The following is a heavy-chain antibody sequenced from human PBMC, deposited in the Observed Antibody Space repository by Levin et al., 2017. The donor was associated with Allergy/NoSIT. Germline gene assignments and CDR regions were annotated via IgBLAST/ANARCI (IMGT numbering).Heavy chain of an antibody. D-gene: IGHD1-1*01. CDR3: ARMTGSAIDS. J-gene: IGHJ4*02. CDR2: IWFDGTKK. CDR1: GFTFSSHG. V-gene: IGHV3-33*01. Sequence: SGGSLRLSCAASGFTFSSHGMHWVRQAPGKGLEWVAVIWFDGTKKYYADSVRGRFTISRDNSNNSLYVQMNSLRAEDTAVYYCARMTGSAIDSWGQGTLVTVSS.